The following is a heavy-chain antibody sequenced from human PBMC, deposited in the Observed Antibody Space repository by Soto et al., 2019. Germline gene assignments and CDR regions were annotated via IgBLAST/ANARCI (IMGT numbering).Heavy chain of an antibody. J-gene: IGHJ6*03. D-gene: IGHD3-10*01. CDR1: GYTFTTHG. CDR3: ARDPSLGGSGSYYNTWSPEVNYYYYMDV. CDR2: ISTANGNT. V-gene: IGHV1-18*01. Sequence: ASVKVSCKASGYTFTTHGISWVRQAPGQGLEWMGWISTANGNTKYAQKLQGRVTMTTDTSTSTAYMELRSLRSDDTAVYYCARDPSLGGSGSYYNTWSPEVNYYYYMDVWGKGTTVTVSS.